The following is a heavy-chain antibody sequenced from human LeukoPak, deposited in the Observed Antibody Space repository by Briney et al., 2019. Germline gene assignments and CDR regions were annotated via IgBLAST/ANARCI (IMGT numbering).Heavy chain of an antibody. CDR1: GFTFSSYG. V-gene: IGHV3-30*02. Sequence: PGRSLRLSCAASGFTFSSYGMHWVRQAPGKGLEWVAFIRYDGSNKYYADSVKGRFTTSRDNSKNTLYLQMNSLRAEDTAVYYCAKDQAAAGYFDYWGQGTLVTVSS. CDR3: AKDQAAAGYFDY. J-gene: IGHJ4*02. CDR2: IRYDGSNK. D-gene: IGHD6-13*01.